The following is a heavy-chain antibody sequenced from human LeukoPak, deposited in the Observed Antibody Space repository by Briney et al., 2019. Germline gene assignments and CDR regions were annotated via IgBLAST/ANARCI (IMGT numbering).Heavy chain of an antibody. CDR2: ISYDGSNK. V-gene: IGHV3-30-3*01. CDR1: GFTFSSYA. D-gene: IGHD3-3*01. Sequence: PGGSLRLSCAASGFTFSSYAMHWVRQAPGKGLEWVAVISYDGSNKYYADSVKGRFTISRDNSKNTLYLQMNSLRAEDTAVYYCARGMRRFLEYCQGNWGQGTLVTVSS. CDR3: ARGMRRFLEYCQGN. J-gene: IGHJ4*02.